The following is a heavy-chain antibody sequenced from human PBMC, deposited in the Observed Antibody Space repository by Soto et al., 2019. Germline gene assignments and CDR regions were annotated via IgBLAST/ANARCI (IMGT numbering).Heavy chain of an antibody. V-gene: IGHV3-74*01. J-gene: IGHJ6*02. Sequence: EVQLVESGGGLVQPGGSLRLSCAASGFTFSDHWIHWVRQGPGEGLVWVSRIKGDGSITNYADSVKGRFTISRDNAKNTVDLQINSLRVEDTALYYCARGVRGAYGMDVWGQGTTVTVSS. CDR1: GFTFSDHW. D-gene: IGHD2-21*01. CDR3: ARGVRGAYGMDV. CDR2: IKGDGSIT.